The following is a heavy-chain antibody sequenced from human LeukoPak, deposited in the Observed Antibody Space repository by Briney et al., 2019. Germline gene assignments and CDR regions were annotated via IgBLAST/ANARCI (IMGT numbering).Heavy chain of an antibody. J-gene: IGHJ4*02. Sequence: GASVKVSCKTSGYSENFYGITWVRQVAGQGLEWMGWISAYNGNTNYAQKLQGRVTMTTDTSTSTAYMELRSLRSDDTAVYYCARPAAARRERYYFDYWGQGTLVTVSS. D-gene: IGHD6-13*01. CDR2: ISAYNGNT. V-gene: IGHV1-18*01. CDR1: GYSENFYG. CDR3: ARPAAARRERYYFDY.